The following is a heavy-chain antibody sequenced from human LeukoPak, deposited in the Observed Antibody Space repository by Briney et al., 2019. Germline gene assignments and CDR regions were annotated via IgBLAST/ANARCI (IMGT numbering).Heavy chain of an antibody. CDR1: GFTFSSYA. CDR3: AKGGYYDSSGYYLAYFDY. D-gene: IGHD3-22*01. V-gene: IGHV3-23*01. J-gene: IGHJ4*02. CDR2: ISGSGGST. Sequence: GGSLRLSCAASGFTFSSYAMSWVRQAPGKGLEWVSAISGSGGSTYYADSVKVRFTISRDNSKNTLYLQMNSLRAEDTAVYYCAKGGYYDSSGYYLAYFDYWGQGTLVTVSS.